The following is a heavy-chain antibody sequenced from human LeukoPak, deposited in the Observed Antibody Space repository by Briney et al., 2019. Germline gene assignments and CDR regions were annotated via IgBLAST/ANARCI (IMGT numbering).Heavy chain of an antibody. CDR2: IYSGGRT. J-gene: IGHJ4*02. CDR1: GFTVSSNY. CDR3: AREGIAAAFDY. V-gene: IGHV3-53*01. D-gene: IGHD6-13*01. Sequence: GGSLRLSCAASGFTVSSNYMSWVRQAPGKGLEWVSVIYSGGRTYYADSVKGRFTISRDNSKNTLYLQMNSLRAEDTAVYYCAREGIAAAFDYWGQGTLVTVSS.